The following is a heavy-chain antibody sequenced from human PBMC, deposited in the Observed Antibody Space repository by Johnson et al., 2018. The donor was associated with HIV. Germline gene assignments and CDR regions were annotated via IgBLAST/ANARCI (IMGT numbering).Heavy chain of an antibody. Sequence: VQLVESGGGVVQPGRSLRLSCAASGFTFSNYGMHWVRQAPGKGLEWVAVISYDGSNKYYADSVKGRFTISRDNSKNTLYLQMNSLRAEDTVVYYSAKTYYDFWSGYYGAFDIWGQGTMVTVSS. CDR1: GFTFSNYG. CDR3: AKTYYDFWSGYYGAFDI. D-gene: IGHD3-3*01. J-gene: IGHJ3*02. CDR2: ISYDGSNK. V-gene: IGHV3-30*18.